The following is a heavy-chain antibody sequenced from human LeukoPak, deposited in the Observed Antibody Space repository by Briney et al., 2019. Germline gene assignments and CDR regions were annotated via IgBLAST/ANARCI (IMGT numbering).Heavy chain of an antibody. CDR3: ARELPPFEWLHGFDI. D-gene: IGHD5-24*01. CDR2: IYYSGST. V-gene: IGHV4-59*01. CDR1: GGSISSYY. J-gene: IGHJ3*02. Sequence: PSETLSLTCTVSGGSISSYYWSWIRQPPGKGLEWLGYIYYSGSTNYNPSLKSRVTISLDTSKNQFSLKLSSVTAADTAVYYCARELPPFEWLHGFDIWGQGTMVTVSS.